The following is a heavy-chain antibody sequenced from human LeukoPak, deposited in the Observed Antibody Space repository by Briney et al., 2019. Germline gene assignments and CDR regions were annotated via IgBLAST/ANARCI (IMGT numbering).Heavy chain of an antibody. D-gene: IGHD3-3*01. CDR1: GGSISSYY. V-gene: IGHV4-59*08. J-gene: IGHJ6*02. CDR3: ARGTIFGVVMHSYGMDV. CDR2: IYYSGST. Sequence: SETLSLTCTVSGGSISSYYWSWIRQPPGKRLEWIGYIYYSGSTNYNPSLKSRVTISVDTSKNQFSLKLRSVTAADTAVYYCARGTIFGVVMHSYGMDVWGQGTTVTVSS.